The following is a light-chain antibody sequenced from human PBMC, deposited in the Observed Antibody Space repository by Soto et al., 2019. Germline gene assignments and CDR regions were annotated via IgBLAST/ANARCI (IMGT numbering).Light chain of an antibody. V-gene: IGLV8-61*01. J-gene: IGLJ3*02. CDR2: STN. CDR1: SGSVSTSYY. CDR3: GLYMGSGSSRV. Sequence: QTVVTQEPSFSVSPGGTVTLTCGLSSGSVSTSYYPSWYQQTPGQAPRTLIYSTNTRSSGVPDRFSGSILGNKAALTITGAQADDESDYYCGLYMGSGSSRVFGGGTKLTVL.